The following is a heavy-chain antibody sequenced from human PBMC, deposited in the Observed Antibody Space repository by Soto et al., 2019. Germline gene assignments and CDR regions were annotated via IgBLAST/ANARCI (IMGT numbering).Heavy chain of an antibody. CDR2: INPSGGST. D-gene: IGHD3-3*01. J-gene: IGHJ6*02. CDR3: ARGRYDFWSGLGPDYYYGMDV. CDR1: GYTFTSYY. Sequence: GASVKVSCKASGYTFTSYYMHWVRQAPGQGYEWMGIINPSGGSTTYAQKFQGRVTMTRDTSTSTVYMELSSLRSEDTAVYYCARGRYDFWSGLGPDYYYGMDVWGQGTTVTVSS. V-gene: IGHV1-46*01.